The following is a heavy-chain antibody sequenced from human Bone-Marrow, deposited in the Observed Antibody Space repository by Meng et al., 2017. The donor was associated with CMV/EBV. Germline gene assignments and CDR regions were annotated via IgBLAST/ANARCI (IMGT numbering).Heavy chain of an antibody. J-gene: IGHJ5*02. CDR3: ARDRSIAAAGPASNWFDP. CDR2: IIPIFGTA. D-gene: IGHD6-13*01. Sequence: GAEVKKPGSSVKVSCKASGGTFSSYAISWVRQAPGQGLEWMGGIIPIFGTANYAQKFQGRVTITADESTSTAYMELSSLRSEDTAVYYCARDRSIAAAGPASNWFDPWGQGTLVTVSS. CDR1: GGTFSSYA. V-gene: IGHV1-69*01.